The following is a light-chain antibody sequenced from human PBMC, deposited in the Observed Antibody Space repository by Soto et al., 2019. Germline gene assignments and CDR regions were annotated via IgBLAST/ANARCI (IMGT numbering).Light chain of an antibody. V-gene: IGKV1-12*01. CDR2: GAS. J-gene: IGKJ5*01. Sequence: IRLSQSPSSLSASVGDRVTITCRASQGISSWLAWYQQKAGKAPKLLIYGASNLQSGVPSRFSGSGSGTNFTLPLRRLQPEDFATYYCQKAYSFPITFGQGTRLEIK. CDR3: QKAYSFPIT. CDR1: QGISSW.